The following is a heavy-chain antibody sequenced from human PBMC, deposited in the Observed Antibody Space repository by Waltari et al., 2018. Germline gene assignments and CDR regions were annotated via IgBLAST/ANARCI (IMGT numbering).Heavy chain of an antibody. Sequence: QVQLVESGGGLVKPGGSLRPSCAASGFRFSAYYLRWIRQAPGKGLEWVSYISSSGSTIYYADSVKGRFTISRDNAKNSLYLQMNSLRAEDTAVYYCARGYSYGYAPFDYWGQGTLVTVSS. J-gene: IGHJ4*02. D-gene: IGHD5-18*01. CDR2: ISSSGSTI. V-gene: IGHV3-11*04. CDR1: GFRFSAYY. CDR3: ARGYSYGYAPFDY.